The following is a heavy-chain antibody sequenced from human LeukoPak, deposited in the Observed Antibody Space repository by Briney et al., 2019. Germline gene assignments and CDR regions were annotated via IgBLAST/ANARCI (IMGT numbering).Heavy chain of an antibody. CDR3: ARDRITIFGVVIPNNWFDP. D-gene: IGHD3-3*01. V-gene: IGHV3-7*01. J-gene: IGHJ5*02. Sequence: GGSLRLSCAASGFTFSSYWMSWVRQAPGKGLEWVANIKHDGSEKYYVDSVKGRFTISRDNAKTSLYLQMNSLRAEDTAVYYCARDRITIFGVVIPNNWFDPWGQGTLVTVSS. CDR2: IKHDGSEK. CDR1: GFTFSSYW.